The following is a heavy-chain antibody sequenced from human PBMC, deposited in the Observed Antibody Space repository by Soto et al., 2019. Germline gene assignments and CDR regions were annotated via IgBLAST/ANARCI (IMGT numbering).Heavy chain of an antibody. CDR2: MNPNSGNT. CDR1: GYTFTSYD. Sequence: QVQLVQSGAEVKKPGASVKVSCKASGYTFTSYDINWVRQATGQGLEWMGWMNPNSGNTSYAQKFQGRVTMTRNTSISTAYMEMSSLRSEDTAVYYCARHTITKSYVVVVAAILDSWFDPWGQGTLVTVSS. CDR3: ARHTITKSYVVVVAAILDSWFDP. D-gene: IGHD2-15*01. J-gene: IGHJ5*02. V-gene: IGHV1-8*01.